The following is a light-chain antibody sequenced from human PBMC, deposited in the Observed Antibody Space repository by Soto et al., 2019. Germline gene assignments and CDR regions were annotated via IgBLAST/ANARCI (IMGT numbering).Light chain of an antibody. CDR2: DVS. Sequence: ALTEPASVSGSPGQSMTIYCTGTSSDVGGYNYVSWYQQHPGKAPKLMIYDVSNRPSGVSNRFSGSKSGNTASLTISGLQAEDEADYYCSSYTSSSTLYVFGTGTRSPS. V-gene: IGLV2-14*01. J-gene: IGLJ1*01. CDR3: SSYTSSSTLYV. CDR1: SSDVGGYNY.